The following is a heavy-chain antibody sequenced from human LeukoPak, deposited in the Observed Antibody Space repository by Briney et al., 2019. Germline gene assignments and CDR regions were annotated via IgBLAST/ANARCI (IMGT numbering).Heavy chain of an antibody. V-gene: IGHV4-59*08. CDR1: GGSISSYY. CDR2: IYYSGST. CDR3: ARRSRMTTIDAFDI. Sequence: SETLSLTCTVSGGSISSYYWSWIRQPPGEGLEWIGYIYYSGSTNYNPSLKSRVTISVDTSKNQFFLKLSSVTAADTAVYYCARRSRMTTIDAFDIWGQGTMVTVSS. J-gene: IGHJ3*02. D-gene: IGHD5-24*01.